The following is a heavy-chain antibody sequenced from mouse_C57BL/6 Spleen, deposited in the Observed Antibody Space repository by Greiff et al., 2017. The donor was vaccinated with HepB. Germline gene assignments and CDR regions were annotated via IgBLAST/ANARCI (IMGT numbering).Heavy chain of an antibody. CDR1: GYTFTSYW. Sequence: QVHVKQPGTELVKPGASVKLSCKASGYTFTSYWMHWVKQRPGQGLEWIGNINPSNGGTNYNEKFKSKATLTVDKSSSTAYMQLSSLTSEDSAVYYCARRGGGYPWYFDVWGTGTTVTVSS. CDR3: ARRGGGYPWYFDV. D-gene: IGHD2-2*01. CDR2: INPSNGGT. J-gene: IGHJ1*03. V-gene: IGHV1-53*01.